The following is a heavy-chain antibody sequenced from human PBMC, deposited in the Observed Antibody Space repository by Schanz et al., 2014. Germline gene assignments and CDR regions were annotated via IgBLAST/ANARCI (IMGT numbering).Heavy chain of an antibody. CDR3: AKDPHRDYGGKPQAFDI. Sequence: EVQLVESGGGLVQPGGSLRLSCAASGFTYSSYWMHWVRQAPGKGLVWVSRTSHDGSFTTFADSVKGRFTISRDNARNTLYLQMNSLRAEDTALYYCAKDPHRDYGGKPQAFDIWGQGTMVTVSS. V-gene: IGHV3-74*01. CDR1: GFTYSSYW. CDR2: TSHDGSFT. D-gene: IGHD4-17*01. J-gene: IGHJ3*02.